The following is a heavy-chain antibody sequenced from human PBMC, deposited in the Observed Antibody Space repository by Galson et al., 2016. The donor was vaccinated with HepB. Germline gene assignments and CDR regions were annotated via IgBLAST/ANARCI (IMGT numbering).Heavy chain of an antibody. Sequence: QSGAEVKKPGESLRISCMASGYTFSSSWISWVRQLPGKGLEWMGRIGPSDSYTNYSPSFEGHVTMSVDKSISTAYLQWSSLKASDTAMYYCARHEDDWRYFGLHDYWGQGTLVPVSS. D-gene: IGHD2-21*01. CDR3: ARHEDDWRYFGLHDY. CDR2: IGPSDSYT. CDR1: GYTFSSSW. V-gene: IGHV5-10-1*01. J-gene: IGHJ4*01.